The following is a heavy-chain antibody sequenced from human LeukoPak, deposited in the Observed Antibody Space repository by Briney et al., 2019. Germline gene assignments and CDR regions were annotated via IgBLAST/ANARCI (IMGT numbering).Heavy chain of an antibody. CDR1: GYSISSGYY. D-gene: IGHD3-22*01. CDR2: IYHSGNT. Sequence: SETLSLTCTVSGYSISSGYYWGWIRQPPGKGLEWIASIYHSGNTFYNPSLKSRVTISIDTSKNQFSLNLSSVIAADTAVYYCARVGGDDSTGHYSVDYWGQGTLVTVSS. V-gene: IGHV4-38-2*02. CDR3: ARVGGDDSTGHYSVDY. J-gene: IGHJ4*02.